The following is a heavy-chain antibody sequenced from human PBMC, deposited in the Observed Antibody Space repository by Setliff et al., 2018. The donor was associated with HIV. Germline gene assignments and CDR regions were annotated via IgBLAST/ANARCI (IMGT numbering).Heavy chain of an antibody. V-gene: IGHV4-59*01. J-gene: IGHJ4*02. CDR3: ARNRVPSSL. CDR2: IYYTGST. CDR1: PGSITVYY. D-gene: IGHD3-10*01. Sequence: SETLSLTCNVSPGSITVYYWTWVRQPPGKGLEWIGSIYYTGSTDYNPSLMSRVTISLDAPKNQFSLKLNSVIAADTAVYYCARNRVPSSLWGQGTLVTVSS.